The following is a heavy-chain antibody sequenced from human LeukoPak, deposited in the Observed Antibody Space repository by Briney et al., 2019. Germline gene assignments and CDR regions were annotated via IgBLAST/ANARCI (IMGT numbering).Heavy chain of an antibody. CDR1: GFSFTSYA. CDR3: ARVEATTARSYYYYYMDV. Sequence: GGSLRLSCSASGFSFTSYAMNWVRQAPGKGLEWVSSITAGSSYIYYADSVRGRFSVSRDNAKNSLYLEMNSLRAEDTAVYYCARVEATTARSYYYYYMDVWGKGTTVTVSS. CDR2: ITAGSSYI. V-gene: IGHV3-21*06. D-gene: IGHD1-1*01. J-gene: IGHJ6*03.